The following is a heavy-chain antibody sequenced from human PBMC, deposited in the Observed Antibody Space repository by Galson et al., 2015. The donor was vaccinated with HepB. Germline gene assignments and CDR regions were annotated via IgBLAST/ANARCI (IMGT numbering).Heavy chain of an antibody. V-gene: IGHV1-46*01. CDR3: ALTGSFIFYYGMDV. CDR2: INPSGGST. J-gene: IGHJ6*02. Sequence: SCKASGYTFSKYYMQWVRQAPGQGLEWMGIINPSGGSTNYAQKFQGRVTMTRDTSTSTMYLELTSLRSEDTAVYYCALTGSFIFYYGMDVWGQGTTVTVSS. D-gene: IGHD1-20*01. CDR1: GYTFSKYY.